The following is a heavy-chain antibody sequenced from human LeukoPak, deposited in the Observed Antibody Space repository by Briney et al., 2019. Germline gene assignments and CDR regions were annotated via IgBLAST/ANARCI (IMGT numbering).Heavy chain of an antibody. CDR3: AREPSGNFGQLVSSAEYFQH. Sequence: GGSLRLSCATSGFTFSNYAIHWVRQAPGKGLEWVADISFDGDNEYYADYVRGRFMIARDNSKNTVYLQMNSLTIEDTAVYYCAREPSGNFGQLVSSAEYFQHWGQGTRVTVSS. CDR2: ISFDGDNE. D-gene: IGHD5/OR15-5a*01. CDR1: GFTFSNYA. V-gene: IGHV3-30-3*01. J-gene: IGHJ1*01.